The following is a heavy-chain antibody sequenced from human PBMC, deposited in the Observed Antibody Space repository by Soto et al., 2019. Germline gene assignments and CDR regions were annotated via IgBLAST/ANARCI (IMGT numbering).Heavy chain of an antibody. CDR1: GFTFSSYS. D-gene: IGHD1-1*01. J-gene: IGHJ3*02. Sequence: EVQLVESGGGQVKPGGSPRLSCAASGFTFSSYSMNWVRQAPGKGLEWVSSISSSSSYIYYADSVKGRFTISRDNAKNSLYLQMNSLRAEDTAVYYCARDTRNWETDAFDIWGQGTMVTVSS. CDR3: ARDTRNWETDAFDI. V-gene: IGHV3-21*01. CDR2: ISSSSSYI.